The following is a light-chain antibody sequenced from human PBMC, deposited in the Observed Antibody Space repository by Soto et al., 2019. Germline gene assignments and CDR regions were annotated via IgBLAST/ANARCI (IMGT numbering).Light chain of an antibody. J-gene: IGKJ1*01. CDR2: DAY. V-gene: IGKV1-5*01. CDR1: QSIRSW. Sequence: DIQMTQSSSPLSASLGDRVTIPCRASQSIRSWLAWYQQKPGKAPKLLIYDAYSLESGAPSRFSGSGSGTEFTLTISSLKPDDFATYYCQQYNNYSTFGQGTKVDIK. CDR3: QQYNNYST.